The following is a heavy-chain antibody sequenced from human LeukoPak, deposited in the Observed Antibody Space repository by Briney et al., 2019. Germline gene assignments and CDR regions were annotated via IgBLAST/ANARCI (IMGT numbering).Heavy chain of an antibody. D-gene: IGHD5-24*01. J-gene: IGHJ4*02. CDR2: IGISSGNT. Sequence: PGGSLRLSCAASGFTFSAYSMNWVRQAPGKGLEWISYIGISSGNTKYADSVKGRFTISRDKAKNSLYLQMNSLRVEDTAVYYCARDYKYAFDNWGQGTLVTVSS. V-gene: IGHV3-48*01. CDR1: GFTFSAYS. CDR3: ARDYKYAFDN.